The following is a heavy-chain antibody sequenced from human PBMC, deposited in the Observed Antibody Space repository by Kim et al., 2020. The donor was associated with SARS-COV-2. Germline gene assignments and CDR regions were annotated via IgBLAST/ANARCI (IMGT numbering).Heavy chain of an antibody. Sequence: SETLSLTCIVSGGSISSYYWSWIRQPPGKGLEWIGYIYYSGGTNYNPSLKSRVTISVDTSKNQFSLKLSSVTAADTAVYYCARGGIRHFDYWGQGTLITVSS. V-gene: IGHV4-59*01. D-gene: IGHD6-13*01. CDR3: ARGGIRHFDY. CDR2: IYYSGGT. J-gene: IGHJ4*02. CDR1: GGSISSYY.